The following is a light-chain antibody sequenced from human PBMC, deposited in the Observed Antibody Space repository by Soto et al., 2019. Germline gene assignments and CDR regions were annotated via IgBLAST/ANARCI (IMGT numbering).Light chain of an antibody. V-gene: IGLV1-40*01. CDR1: SSNIGAAYD. Sequence: QSVLTQPPSVSGAPGQKVTISCTRSSSNIGAAYDVHWYQHLPGTAPKLLIYGNNNRPSGVPDRISGSKSGTSASLAITGLQAEDEADYYCQSYDSSLSGWVFGGGTKLTVL. CDR3: QSYDSSLSGWV. J-gene: IGLJ3*02. CDR2: GNN.